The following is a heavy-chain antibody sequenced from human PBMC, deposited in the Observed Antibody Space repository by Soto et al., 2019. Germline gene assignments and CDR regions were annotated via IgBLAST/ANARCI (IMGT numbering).Heavy chain of an antibody. V-gene: IGHV3-33*01. CDR2: IWYDGSNK. J-gene: IGHJ4*02. Sequence: QVQLVESGGGVVQPGRSLRLSCAASGFTFSNYGMRWVRQAPGKGLEWVAVIWYDGSNKYYADSVKGRFTISRDNSKNTLYLQMNSLRAEDTAVYYCARVYSSWYSDYWGQGTLVTVSS. CDR1: GFTFSNYG. CDR3: ARVYSSWYSDY. D-gene: IGHD6-13*01.